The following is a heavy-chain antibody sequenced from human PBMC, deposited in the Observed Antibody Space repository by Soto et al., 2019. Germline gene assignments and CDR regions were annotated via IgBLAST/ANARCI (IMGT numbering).Heavy chain of an antibody. V-gene: IGHV3-30*09. J-gene: IGHJ4*02. Sequence: PEGSLRLSCLPSGFIFRSYAMHWVRQAPGKGLEWVAVITYDGANGYYADSVRGRFAISRDNSKSTLFLQMNSLRPEDTAVYYCARAFSGSYPNFDYWGQGTLLPVSS. CDR3: ARAFSGSYPNFDY. CDR2: ITYDGANG. CDR1: GFIFRSYA. D-gene: IGHD1-26*01.